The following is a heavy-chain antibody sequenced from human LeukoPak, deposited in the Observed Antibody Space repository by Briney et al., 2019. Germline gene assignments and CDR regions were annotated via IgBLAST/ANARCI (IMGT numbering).Heavy chain of an antibody. J-gene: IGHJ4*02. Sequence: GASVNVSCKASGYTFTIYYMHWVRQAPGQGLEWMGIINPSGGSTSYAQKFQGRVTMTRDTSTSTVYMELSSLRSEDTAVYYCARERGSTAVARPHLFSWGQGTLVTVSS. CDR1: GYTFTIYY. CDR3: ARERGSTAVARPHLFS. V-gene: IGHV1-46*01. D-gene: IGHD6-19*01. CDR2: INPSGGST.